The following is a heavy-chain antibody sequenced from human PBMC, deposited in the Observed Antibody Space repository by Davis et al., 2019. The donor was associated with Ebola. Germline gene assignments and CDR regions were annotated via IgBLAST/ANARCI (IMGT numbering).Heavy chain of an antibody. V-gene: IGHV1-69*13. CDR1: GGIFSSYA. J-gene: IGHJ4*02. D-gene: IGHD3-3*01. Sequence: SVKVSCKASGGIFSSYANRWVRQAPGQGLDWMGGIIPVFGIPKYAQKFQGRVTITADESTSTAYMELSSLRSEDTAVYYCARVRYSYGIGYFFDQSHWGQGTLVTVSS. CDR2: IIPVFGIP. CDR3: ARVRYSYGIGYFFDQSH.